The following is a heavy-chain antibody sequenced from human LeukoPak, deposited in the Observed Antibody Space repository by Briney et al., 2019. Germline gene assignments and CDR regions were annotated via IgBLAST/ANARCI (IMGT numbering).Heavy chain of an antibody. J-gene: IGHJ4*02. Sequence: GASVKVSCKASGYTFTSYAMNWVRQAPGQGLEWMGWINTNTGNPTYAQGFTGRFVFSLDTSVSTAYLQISSLKAEDTAVYYCARDKGDYHTSGSLFIFGGQGTLVTVSS. CDR2: INTNTGNP. V-gene: IGHV7-4-1*02. CDR3: ARDKGDYHTSGSLFIF. CDR1: GYTFTSYA. D-gene: IGHD3-22*01.